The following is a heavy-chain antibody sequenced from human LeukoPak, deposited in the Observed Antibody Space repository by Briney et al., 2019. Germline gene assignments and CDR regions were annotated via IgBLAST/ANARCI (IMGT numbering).Heavy chain of an antibody. D-gene: IGHD6-13*01. J-gene: IGHJ5*02. CDR3: ARGTSSSPNWFDP. Sequence: PGGSLRLSCAASGFTFSNFWMSWVRQAPGKGLEWVANIKQDGSEKHYVDSVKGRFTISRDNAKNSLFLQMNSLGAEDTAVYYCARGTSSSPNWFDPWGQGTLVTVSS. V-gene: IGHV3-7*04. CDR1: GFTFSNFW. CDR2: IKQDGSEK.